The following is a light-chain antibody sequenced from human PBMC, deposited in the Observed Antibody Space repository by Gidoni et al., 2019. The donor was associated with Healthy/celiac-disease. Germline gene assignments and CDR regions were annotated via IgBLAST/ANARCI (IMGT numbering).Light chain of an antibody. Sequence: DIVMTQSPDSLAVSLGERATINCKSSQSIFYSSNNKNYLAWYQQKLGQPPKLLIYWASTRESGVPDRFSGSGSGTDFTLTISSLQAEDVAVYYCQQYYSTPYTFXXXTKLEIK. J-gene: IGKJ2*01. CDR2: WAS. V-gene: IGKV4-1*01. CDR3: QQYYSTPYT. CDR1: QSIFYSSNNKNY.